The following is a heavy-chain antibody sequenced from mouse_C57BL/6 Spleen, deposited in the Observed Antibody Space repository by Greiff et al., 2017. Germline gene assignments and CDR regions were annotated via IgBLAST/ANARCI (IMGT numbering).Heavy chain of an antibody. CDR3: ERSTINTVVATDD. CDR1: GYTFTSYW. V-gene: IGHV1-72*01. D-gene: IGHD1-1*01. Sequence: QVQLQQPGAELVQPGASVKLSCKASGYTFTSYWMHWVKQRPGRGLEWIGRIDPNSGGTKYNEKFKSTATLTVDKPSSTAYMQLSSLTSADSAVYYGERSTINTVVATDDWGQGTTLTVSS. J-gene: IGHJ2*01. CDR2: IDPNSGGT.